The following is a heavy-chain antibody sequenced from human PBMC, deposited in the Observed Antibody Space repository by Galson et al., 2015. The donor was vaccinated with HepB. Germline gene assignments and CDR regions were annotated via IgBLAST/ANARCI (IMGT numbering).Heavy chain of an antibody. D-gene: IGHD3-3*01. Sequence: SLRLSCAASGFTFSSYGMHWVRQAPGKGPEWVAVIWNDGNSKYYVDSVKGRFTISRDNSKNTLYRQMNSLRAEDTAVYYCARDQVGVPGGLDYWGQGTLVTVSS. CDR2: IWNDGNSK. CDR3: ARDQVGVPGGLDY. V-gene: IGHV3-33*01. CDR1: GFTFSSYG. J-gene: IGHJ4*02.